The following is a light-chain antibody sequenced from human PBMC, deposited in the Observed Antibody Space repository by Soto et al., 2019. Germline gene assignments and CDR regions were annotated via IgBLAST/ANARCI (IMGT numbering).Light chain of an antibody. CDR1: SGSIASNY. J-gene: IGLJ2*01. CDR3: QSYDSSNHEGV. CDR2: EDN. Sequence: NFMLTQPHSVSESPGKTVTISCTRSSGSIASNYVQWYQQRPGSAPTTVIYEDNQRPSGVPDRFSGSIDSSSNSASLTISGLKTEDEAAYYCQSYDSSNHEGVFGGGTKLTVL. V-gene: IGLV6-57*04.